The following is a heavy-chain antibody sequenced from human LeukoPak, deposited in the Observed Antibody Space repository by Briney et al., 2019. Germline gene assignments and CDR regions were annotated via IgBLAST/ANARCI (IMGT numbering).Heavy chain of an antibody. CDR3: ARGSGLRLFDY. CDR1: GGSINSYY. J-gene: IGHJ4*02. V-gene: IGHV4-59*01. Sequence: SETLSLTCTVSGGSINSYYWSWIRQPPGKGLEWIGYIYYSGSTNYNPSLKSRVTISVDTSKNQFSLKLSSVTAADTAVYYCARGSGLRLFDYWGQGTLVTVSS. CDR2: IYYSGST. D-gene: IGHD4-17*01.